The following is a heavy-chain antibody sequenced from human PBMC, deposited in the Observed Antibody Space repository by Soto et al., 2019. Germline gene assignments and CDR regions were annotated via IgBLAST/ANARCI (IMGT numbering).Heavy chain of an antibody. CDR1: GGSISSGDYY. J-gene: IGHJ4*02. V-gene: IGHV4-30-4*01. Sequence: SETLSLTCTVSGGSISSGDYYWSWIRQPPGKGLEWIGYIYYSGSTYYNPSLKSRVTISVDTSKNQFSLKLSSVTAADTAVYYCARTGPYDSSGRGLDYWGQGTLVTVSS. CDR3: ARTGPYDSSGRGLDY. CDR2: IYYSGST. D-gene: IGHD3-22*01.